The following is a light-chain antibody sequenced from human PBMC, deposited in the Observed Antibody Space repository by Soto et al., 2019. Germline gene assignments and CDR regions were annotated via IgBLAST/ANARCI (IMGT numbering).Light chain of an antibody. Sequence: EIMMTQSPATLSVSPGERATLSCRASQSVRNNLAWCQQRRGQAPRLLIYYASTRATGVPARFSGSGSGTEFTLTISSLQSEDSALYYCQQYNNWPPITFGQGTRREIK. CDR1: QSVRNN. J-gene: IGKJ5*01. CDR2: YAS. CDR3: QQYNNWPPIT. V-gene: IGKV3-15*01.